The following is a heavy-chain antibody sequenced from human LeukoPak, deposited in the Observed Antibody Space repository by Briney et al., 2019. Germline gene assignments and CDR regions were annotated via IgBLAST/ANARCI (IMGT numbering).Heavy chain of an antibody. CDR3: AGEGPAAAGPFDY. D-gene: IGHD6-13*01. J-gene: IGHJ4*02. CDR2: IIPIFGTA. CDR1: GGTFSSYA. Sequence: SVKVSCKASGGTFSSYAISWVRQAPGQGLEWMGGIIPIFGTANYAQKFQGRVTITTDESTSTAYMELSSLRSEDTAVYYCAGEGPAAAGPFDYWGQGTLVTVSS. V-gene: IGHV1-69*05.